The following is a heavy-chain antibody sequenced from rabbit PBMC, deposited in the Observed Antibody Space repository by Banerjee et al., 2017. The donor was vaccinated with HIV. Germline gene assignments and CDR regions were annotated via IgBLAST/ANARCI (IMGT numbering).Heavy chain of an antibody. D-gene: IGHD6-1*01. CDR2: IYAGSSGST. CDR3: ARSPAGYADYGYAL. CDR1: GLDFSSSYW. Sequence: QEQLVESGGDLVQPEGSLTLFCKASGLDFSSSYWICWVRQAPGKGLEWIACIYAGSSGSTWYASWAKGRFTISKTSSTTVTLQMTSLTAADTATYFCARSPAGYADYGYALWGPGTLVTVS. V-gene: IGHV1S45*01. J-gene: IGHJ4*01.